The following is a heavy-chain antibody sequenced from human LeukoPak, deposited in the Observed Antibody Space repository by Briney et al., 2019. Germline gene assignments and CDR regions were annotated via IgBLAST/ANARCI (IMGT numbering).Heavy chain of an antibody. CDR3: ARDLGLYNWHAYFDY. V-gene: IGHV3-64*01. CDR2: ISSNGGST. D-gene: IGHD1-20*01. Sequence: GGSLRLSCAASGFTFSSYAMHWVRQAPGKGLECVSAISSNGGSTYYANFVKGRFTISRDNSKNTLYLQMGSLRAEDTAVYYCARDLGLYNWHAYFDYWGQGTLVTVSS. J-gene: IGHJ4*02. CDR1: GFTFSSYA.